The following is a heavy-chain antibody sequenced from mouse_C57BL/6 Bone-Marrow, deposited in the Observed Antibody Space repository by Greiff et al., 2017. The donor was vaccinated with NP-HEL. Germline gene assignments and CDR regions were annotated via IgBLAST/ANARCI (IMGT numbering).Heavy chain of an antibody. CDR1: GYTFTSYW. V-gene: IGHV1-64*01. CDR2: IHPNSGST. CDR3: ARSHYYGSPYWYFDV. Sequence: QVQLQQPGAELVKPGASVKLSCKASGYTFTSYWMHWVKQRPGQGLEWIGMIHPNSGSTNYNEKFKSKATLTVDKSSSTAYIQLSILTSEDSAVYYCARSHYYGSPYWYFDVWGTGTTVTVSS. D-gene: IGHD1-1*01. J-gene: IGHJ1*03.